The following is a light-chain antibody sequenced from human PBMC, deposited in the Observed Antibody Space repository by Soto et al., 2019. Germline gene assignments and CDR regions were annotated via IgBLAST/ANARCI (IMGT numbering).Light chain of an antibody. CDR2: EAS. CDR3: QHFNSYPWT. CDR1: QSISSW. J-gene: IGKJ1*01. Sequence: DIQMTQSPSTLSASVGDRVTITCRASQSISSWLAWYQQKPGKAPKLLIYEASCLESGVPSRFSGSGSGTEFTLTISSLQPDDFATYYCQHFNSYPWTLGQGSKVEIK. V-gene: IGKV1-5*03.